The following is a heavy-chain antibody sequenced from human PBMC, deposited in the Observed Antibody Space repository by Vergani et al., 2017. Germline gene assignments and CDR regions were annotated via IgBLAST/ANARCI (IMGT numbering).Heavy chain of an antibody. CDR1: GFTFDDYG. CDR2: ISGSGGST. CDR3: ARGSLFDY. J-gene: IGHJ4*02. Sequence: EVQLVESGGGLVQPGRSLRLSCAASGFTFDDYGMHWVRQAPGKGLEWVSAISGSGGSTYYADSVKGRFTISRDNSKNTLYLQMNSLRAEDTAVYYCARGSLFDYWGQGTLVTVSS. V-gene: IGHV3-23*04.